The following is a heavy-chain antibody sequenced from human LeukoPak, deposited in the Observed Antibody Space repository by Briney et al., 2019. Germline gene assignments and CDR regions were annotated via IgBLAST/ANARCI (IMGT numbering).Heavy chain of an antibody. V-gene: IGHV3-30*04. CDR1: GFTFSSFP. D-gene: IGHD6-13*01. CDR3: AKDGQLGGSSWFTLYFDY. J-gene: IGHJ4*02. Sequence: GSLRLSCAASGFTFSSFPMRWVRQAPGKGLEWLAVISYDGSNTYYTDSVKGRFTISRDNSKNTLYLQMHSLRPEDTAVYYCAKDGQLGGSSWFTLYFDYWGQGSLVTVSS. CDR2: ISYDGSNT.